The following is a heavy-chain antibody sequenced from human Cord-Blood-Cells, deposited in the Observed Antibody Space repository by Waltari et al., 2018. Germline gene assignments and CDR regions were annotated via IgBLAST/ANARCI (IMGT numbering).Heavy chain of an antibody. CDR1: GGSISSSSYY. Sequence: QLQLQESGPGLVKPSETLSLTCTVSGGSISSSSYYWGWIRQTPGKGLEWIGSIYYSGSTYYNPSLKSRVTISVDTSKNQFSLKLSSVTAADTAVYYCARQVWYGSGSYYNWFDPWGQGTLVTVSS. D-gene: IGHD3-10*01. CDR3: ARQVWYGSGSYYNWFDP. V-gene: IGHV4-39*01. CDR2: IYYSGST. J-gene: IGHJ5*02.